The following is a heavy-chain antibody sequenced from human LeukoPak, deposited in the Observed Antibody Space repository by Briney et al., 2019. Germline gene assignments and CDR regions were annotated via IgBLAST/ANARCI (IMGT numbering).Heavy chain of an antibody. V-gene: IGHV4-34*01. D-gene: IGHD2-2*01. CDR2: INHSGST. J-gene: IGHJ4*02. CDR1: GGSFSGYY. Sequence: RPSETLSLTCAVYGGSFSGYYWSWIRQPPGKGLEWIGEINHSGSTNYNPSLKGRVTISVDTSKNQFSPKLSSVTAADTAVYYCARAVPGYCSSTSCYQFDYWGQGTLVTVSS. CDR3: ARAVPGYCSSTSCYQFDY.